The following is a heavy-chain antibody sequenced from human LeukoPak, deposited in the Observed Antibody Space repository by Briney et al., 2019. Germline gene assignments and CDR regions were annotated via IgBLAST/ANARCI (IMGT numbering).Heavy chain of an antibody. Sequence: GGSLRLSCAASGFIVSSNYLSWVRQAPGKGLEWVSVIYSGGSTYYADSVKGRFTIPRDNSKNMLYLQMNSLRAEDTAVYYCARRAASLRYFDWLTTVNDAFDIWGQGTMVTVS. D-gene: IGHD3-9*01. CDR1: GFIVSSNY. J-gene: IGHJ3*02. CDR3: ARRAASLRYFDWLTTVNDAFDI. V-gene: IGHV3-53*01. CDR2: IYSGGST.